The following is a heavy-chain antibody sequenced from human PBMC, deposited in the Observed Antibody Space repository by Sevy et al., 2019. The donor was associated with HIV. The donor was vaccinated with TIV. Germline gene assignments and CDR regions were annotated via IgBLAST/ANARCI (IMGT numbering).Heavy chain of an antibody. CDR2: IIPIFGTA. D-gene: IGHD6-13*01. V-gene: IGHV1-69*13. CDR3: ASIFVRIAAAGTWYYGMDV. J-gene: IGHJ6*02. CDR1: GGTFSSYA. Sequence: ASVKVSCKASGGTFSSYAISWVRQAPGQGLEWMGGIIPIFGTANYAQKFQGRVTITSDESTSTAYMELSSLRSEDTAVYYCASIFVRIAAAGTWYYGMDVWGQGTTVTVSS.